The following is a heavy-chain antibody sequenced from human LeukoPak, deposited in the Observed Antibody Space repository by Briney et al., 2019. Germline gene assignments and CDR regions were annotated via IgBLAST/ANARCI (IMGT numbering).Heavy chain of an antibody. Sequence: PSETLSLTCTVSGGSISSSNYYWGWIRQPPGKGLEWIGSIYYSGSTYYNPSLKSRVTISVDTSKNQFSLKLSSVTAADTAVYYCARHRYSSTWYLGYYFDCWGQGTLVTVSS. CDR2: IYYSGST. D-gene: IGHD6-13*01. V-gene: IGHV4-39*01. CDR3: ARHRYSSTWYLGYYFDC. J-gene: IGHJ4*02. CDR1: GGSISSSNYY.